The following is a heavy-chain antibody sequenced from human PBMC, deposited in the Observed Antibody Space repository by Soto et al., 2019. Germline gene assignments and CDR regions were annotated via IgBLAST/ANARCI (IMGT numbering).Heavy chain of an antibody. CDR3: XXXXXXYGGGDFDY. CDR1: GFTVSSNY. D-gene: IGHD5-18*01. Sequence: EVQLVESGGGLVQPGGSLRLSCAASGFTVSSNYMSWVRQAPGKGLEWVSVIYSGGSAYYADSVKGRFTISRDNSKNTLYLQMNSLXXXXXXXXXXXXXXXXYGGGDFDYWGQGTLVTVXX. CDR2: IYSGGSA. J-gene: IGHJ4*02. V-gene: IGHV3-66*01.